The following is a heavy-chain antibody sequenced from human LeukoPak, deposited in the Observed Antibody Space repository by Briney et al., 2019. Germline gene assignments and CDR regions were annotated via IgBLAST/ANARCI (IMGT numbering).Heavy chain of an antibody. CDR3: AREDILTGYYSPPSLDY. CDR1: GYTFTSYA. D-gene: IGHD3-9*01. Sequence: AVSVKVSCKASGYTFTSYAMHWVRQAPGQRLEWMGWINAGNGNTKYSQKFQGRVTITRDTSASTAYMELSSLRSEDTAVYYCAREDILTGYYSPPSLDYWGQGTLVTVSS. V-gene: IGHV1-3*01. J-gene: IGHJ4*02. CDR2: INAGNGNT.